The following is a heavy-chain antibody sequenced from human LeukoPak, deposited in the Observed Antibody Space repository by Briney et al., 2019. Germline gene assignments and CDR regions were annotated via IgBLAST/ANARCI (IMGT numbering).Heavy chain of an antibody. CDR2: VYHSGAN. CDR3: ARGSGYLHH. CDR1: ADAITSHYY. D-gene: IGHD3-22*01. V-gene: IGHV4-38-2*02. J-gene: IGHJ4*02. Sequence: SETLSLTCIVSADAITSHYYWGWIRQPPGKGGKGLEWIVSVYHSGANYVNPSLKSRVTISVDTSKNQFSLKLSSVTAADTAVYYCARGSGYLHHWGQGTLVTVSS.